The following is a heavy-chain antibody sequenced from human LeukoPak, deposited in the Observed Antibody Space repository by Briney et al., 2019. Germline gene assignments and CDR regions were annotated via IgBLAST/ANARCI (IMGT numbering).Heavy chain of an antibody. CDR2: IYYSGST. V-gene: IGHV4-59*01. Sequence: ASETLSLTCSVSGGSISSYYWSWIRQPPGKGLEWIGNIYYSGSTNYNPSLKSRVTISVDTSKNQFSLKLSSVTAADTAVYYCARAGYNWNYAVRYYFDYWGQGTLVTVSS. CDR1: GGSISSYY. CDR3: ARAGYNWNYAVRYYFDY. D-gene: IGHD1-7*01. J-gene: IGHJ4*02.